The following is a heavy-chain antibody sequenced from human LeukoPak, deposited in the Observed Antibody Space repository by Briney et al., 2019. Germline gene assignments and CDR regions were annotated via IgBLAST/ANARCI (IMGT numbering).Heavy chain of an antibody. Sequence: GASVKVSCKASGYTFTSYDINWVRRATGQGLEWMGWMNPNSGNTGYAQKFQGRVTMTRNTSISTAYMELSSLRSEDTAVYYCARGSWKMALHAFDIWGQGTMVTVSS. CDR2: MNPNSGNT. V-gene: IGHV1-8*01. CDR3: ARGSWKMALHAFDI. J-gene: IGHJ3*02. CDR1: GYTFTSYD. D-gene: IGHD5-24*01.